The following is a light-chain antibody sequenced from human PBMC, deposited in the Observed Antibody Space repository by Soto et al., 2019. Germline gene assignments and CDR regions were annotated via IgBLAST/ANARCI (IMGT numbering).Light chain of an antibody. CDR2: DVT. CDR3: SSYSTSSTL. CDR1: SSDVGGYNH. V-gene: IGLV2-14*01. Sequence: QSALTQPASVSGSPGQSITISCTGTSSDVGGYNHVSWYQQHPGNAPKLMIFDVTNRPSGVSNRFSGSRSGNTASLTISGIQAEDEADYYCSSYSTSSTLFGGGTKLTVL. J-gene: IGLJ2*01.